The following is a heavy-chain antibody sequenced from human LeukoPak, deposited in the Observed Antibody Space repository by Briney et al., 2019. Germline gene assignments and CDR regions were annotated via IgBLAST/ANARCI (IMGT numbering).Heavy chain of an antibody. D-gene: IGHD6-13*01. CDR3: ARCDSYSSSWSRQSDY. CDR1: NFSFGYYG. CDR2: ITATSGPV. Sequence: GGSLRLSCTGSNFSFGYYGMNWVRQTPGKGLEWLSYITATSGPVYYADSVKGRFTISRDNTKNSLYLQMDSLRAEDTAVYYCARCDSYSSSWSRQSDYWGQGTLVIVSS. J-gene: IGHJ4*02. V-gene: IGHV3-48*04.